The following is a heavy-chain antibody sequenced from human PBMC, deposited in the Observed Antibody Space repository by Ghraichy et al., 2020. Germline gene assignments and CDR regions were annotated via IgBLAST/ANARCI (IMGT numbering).Heavy chain of an antibody. CDR2: IFYSGST. J-gene: IGHJ6*02. CDR1: GGSMSTYH. D-gene: IGHD1-26*01. CDR3: AKVRLDRRLKGAVPVFFYHGMDV. V-gene: IGHV4-59*01. Sequence: SQTLSLTCSVSGGSMSTYHWSWIRQPPGKALEWVGHIFYSGSTTYNPSLKSRVTISVDTSKNQFSLRLTSVTAADTAVYYCAKVRLDRRLKGAVPVFFYHGMDVWGQGTTVTVSS.